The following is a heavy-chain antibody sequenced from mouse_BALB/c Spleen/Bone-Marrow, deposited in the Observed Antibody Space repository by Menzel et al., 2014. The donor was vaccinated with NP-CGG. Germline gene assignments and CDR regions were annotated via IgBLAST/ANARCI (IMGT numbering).Heavy chain of an antibody. D-gene: IGHD2-3*01. CDR1: GFDFSRYW. V-gene: IGHV4-1*02. CDR3: ARRGYDGYWYFDV. CDR2: INPDSSTI. Sequence: EVQVVESGGGLVQPGGSLKLSCAASGFDFSRYWMGWVRQAPGKGLEWIGEINPDSSTINYTPSLKDKFIISRDNAKNTLYLQMSKVRSEDTALYYCARRGYDGYWYFDVWGAGTTVTVSS. J-gene: IGHJ1*01.